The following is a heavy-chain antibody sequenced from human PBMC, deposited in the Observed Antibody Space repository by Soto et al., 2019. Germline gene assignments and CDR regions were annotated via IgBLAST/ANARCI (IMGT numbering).Heavy chain of an antibody. J-gene: IGHJ4*02. CDR1: GFTFSSYA. CDR3: AKVPLGIFGVVIMALDY. V-gene: IGHV3-23*01. CDR2: ISGSDGST. D-gene: IGHD3-3*01. Sequence: PGGSLRLSCAASGFTFSSYAMSWVRQAPGKGLEWVSAISGSDGSTYYADSVKGRFTISRDNSKNTLYLQMNSLRAEDTAVYYCAKVPLGIFGVVIMALDYWGQGTPVTVSS.